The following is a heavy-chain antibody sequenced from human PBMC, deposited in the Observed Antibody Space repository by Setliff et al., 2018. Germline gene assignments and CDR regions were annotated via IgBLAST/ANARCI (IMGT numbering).Heavy chain of an antibody. CDR1: GYSISSGYI. J-gene: IGHJ4*02. V-gene: IGHV4-38-2*02. Sequence: ASETLSLTCTVSGYSISSGYIWGWIRQPPGKGLEWVGNIGHTGSINYNPPLKSRLTSSRDTSKNQISLKLNSVTATDTAVYYCARDLGDGGDSDYWGQGILVTVSS. D-gene: IGHD2-21*02. CDR3: ARDLGDGGDSDY. CDR2: IGHTGSI.